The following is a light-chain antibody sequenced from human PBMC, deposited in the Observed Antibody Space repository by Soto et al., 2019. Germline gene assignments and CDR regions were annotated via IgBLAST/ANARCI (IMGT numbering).Light chain of an antibody. CDR1: SSDVGSYNL. V-gene: IGLV2-23*01. CDR2: EGS. Sequence: QSALTQPASVSGSPGQSITISCTGTSSDVGSYNLVSWYQHHPGKAPKLMIYEGSKRPSGVSNRFSGSQSGNTASLTISGLQAADEADYYCCSYARSSTWVFGGGTQLTVL. CDR3: CSYARSSTWV. J-gene: IGLJ3*02.